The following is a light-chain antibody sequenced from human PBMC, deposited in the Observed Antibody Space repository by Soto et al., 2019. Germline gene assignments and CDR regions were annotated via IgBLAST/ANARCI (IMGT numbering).Light chain of an antibody. J-gene: IGKJ5*01. CDR2: GAS. CDR3: QQYGSSSIT. CDR1: QSVSSN. Sequence: EIVMTQSPATLSVSPGERASLSCRASQSVSSNLAWYQQKPGQAPRLLIYGASTRATGIPARFSGSGSETDFTLTISRLEPEDFAVYYCQQYGSSSITFGQGTRLEIK. V-gene: IGKV3-15*01.